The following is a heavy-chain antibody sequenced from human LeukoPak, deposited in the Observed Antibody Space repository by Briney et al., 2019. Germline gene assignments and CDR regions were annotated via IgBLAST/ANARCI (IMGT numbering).Heavy chain of an antibody. V-gene: IGHV5-10-1*01. J-gene: IGHJ4*02. CDR3: ARQPFGYNYIFDY. CDR2: IDPSDSYN. Sequence: GESLKISCKGSGYSFTSNWISWVRQMPGKGLEWMGRIDPSDSYNDYSPPFQGHVTISVDKSTSTAYLQWSSLKASDTAMYYCARQPFGYNYIFDYWGQGSLVTVSS. CDR1: GYSFTSNW. D-gene: IGHD5-24*01.